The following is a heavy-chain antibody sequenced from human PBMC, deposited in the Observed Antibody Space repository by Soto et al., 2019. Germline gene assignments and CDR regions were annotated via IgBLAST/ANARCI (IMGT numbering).Heavy chain of an antibody. CDR1: GGTLSSYA. CDR2: IIPIFGTA. Sequence: LVKVSCKGSGGTLSSYAVGWVRQAPGQGLEWMGGIIPIFGTANYAQKFQGRVTITADESTSTAYMELSSLRSEDTAVYYCARARDYGHGDYYYYGMDVWGQGTTVTVS. D-gene: IGHD3-10*01. CDR3: ARARDYGHGDYYYYGMDV. J-gene: IGHJ6*02. V-gene: IGHV1-69*13.